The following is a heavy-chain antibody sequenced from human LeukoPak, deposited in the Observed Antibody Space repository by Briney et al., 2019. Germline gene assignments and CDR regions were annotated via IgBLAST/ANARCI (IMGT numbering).Heavy chain of an antibody. J-gene: IGHJ4*02. CDR1: GGSVSDYY. D-gene: IGHD7-27*01. CDR3: ASRKLGNDY. CDR2: IYYTGST. V-gene: IGHV4-59*02. Sequence: SETLSLTCAVSGGSVSDYYWSWIRQSPGKGLEWIGYIYYTGSTSYNPSLRSRVTMSADTSKNQFSLKLSSVTAADTAVYYCASRKLGNDYWGQGTLVTVSS.